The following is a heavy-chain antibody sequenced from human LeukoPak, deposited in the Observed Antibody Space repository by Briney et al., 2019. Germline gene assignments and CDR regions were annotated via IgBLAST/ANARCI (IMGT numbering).Heavy chain of an antibody. D-gene: IGHD2-15*01. CDR2: INPNSGGT. CDR3: AREDVGDCSGGSCYPAPLDY. Sequence: ASVKVSCKASGYTFTGYYMHWVRQAPGQGLEWMGWINPNSGGTNYAQKFQGRVTMTRDTSISTAYMELSRLGSDDTAVYYCAREDVGDCSGGSCYPAPLDYWGQGTLVTVSS. J-gene: IGHJ4*02. CDR1: GYTFTGYY. V-gene: IGHV1-2*02.